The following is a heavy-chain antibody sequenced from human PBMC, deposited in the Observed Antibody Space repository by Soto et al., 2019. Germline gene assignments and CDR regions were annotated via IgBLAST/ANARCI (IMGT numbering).Heavy chain of an antibody. CDR2: LSSDGFGA. Sequence: GSLRLSCAASDFSLSPYWMHWVRQVPGRGLEWVARLSSDGFGAAYADSVKGRFFISRDIARNTLSLQMNSLRADDTAVYYCARDLGGPDYWGRGTSVTV. CDR3: ARDLGGPDY. J-gene: IGHJ4*02. D-gene: IGHD3-16*01. V-gene: IGHV3-74*03. CDR1: DFSLSPYW.